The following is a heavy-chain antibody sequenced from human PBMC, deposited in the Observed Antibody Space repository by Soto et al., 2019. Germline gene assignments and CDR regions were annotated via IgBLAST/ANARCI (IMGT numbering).Heavy chain of an antibody. D-gene: IGHD3-10*01. CDR1: GGSISSYY. J-gene: IGHJ6*03. Sequence: SETLSLTCTVSGGSISSYYWSWIRQPPGKGLEWIGYIYYSGSTNYNPSLKSRVTISVDTSKNQFSLKLSSVTAADTAVYYCARHSITMVRGVINKRQPPYYYMDVWGKGTTVTAP. CDR2: IYYSGST. CDR3: ARHSITMVRGVINKRQPPYYYMDV. V-gene: IGHV4-59*08.